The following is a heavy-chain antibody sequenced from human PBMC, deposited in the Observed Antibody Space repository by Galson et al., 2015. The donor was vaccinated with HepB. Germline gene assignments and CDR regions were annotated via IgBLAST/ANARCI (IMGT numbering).Heavy chain of an antibody. CDR1: GFTFSSYA. J-gene: IGHJ4*02. V-gene: IGHV3-30-3*01. CDR3: ARGMDIVVVPAATIDY. Sequence: SLRLSCAASGFTFSSYAMHWVRQAPGKGLEWVAVISYDGSNKYYADSVKGRFTISRDNSKNTLYLQMNSLRAEDTAVYYCARGMDIVVVPAATIDYWGQGALVTVSS. CDR2: ISYDGSNK. D-gene: IGHD2-2*03.